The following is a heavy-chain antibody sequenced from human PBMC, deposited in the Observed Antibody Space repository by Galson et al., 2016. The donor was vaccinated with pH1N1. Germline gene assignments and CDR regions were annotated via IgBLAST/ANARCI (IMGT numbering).Heavy chain of an antibody. D-gene: IGHD4-23*01. CDR2: ISPDSGGT. J-gene: IGHJ5*02. CDR1: GYTFSTYN. Sequence: SVKVSCKESGYTFSTYNMHWVRQAPGQGLEWMGRISPDSGGTNYAQKFRGRVTMTGDTSINTAYMELSRLRSDDTAVYYCARHDYGGCFDPWGQGTLVTVSS. V-gene: IGHV1-2*06. CDR3: ARHDYGGCFDP.